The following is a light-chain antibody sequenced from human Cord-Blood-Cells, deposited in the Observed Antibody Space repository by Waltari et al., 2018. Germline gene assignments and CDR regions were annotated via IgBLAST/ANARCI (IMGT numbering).Light chain of an antibody. CDR2: GAS. CDR1: QSVSSN. CDR3: QQYNNWPYS. J-gene: IGKJ2*03. V-gene: IGKV3-15*01. Sequence: EIVISHSPATLSVSPGERATLSCRASQSVSSNLAWYQQQPGQAPRLLIDGASTRATGIPARFSGSGSGTEFTLTISSLQSEDFAVYYCQQYNNWPYSFGQGTKLEIK.